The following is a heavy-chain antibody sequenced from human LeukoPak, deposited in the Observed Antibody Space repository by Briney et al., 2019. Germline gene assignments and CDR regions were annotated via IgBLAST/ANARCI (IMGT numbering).Heavy chain of an antibody. V-gene: IGHV3-23*01. D-gene: IGHD3-22*01. CDR2: ISPNADRT. J-gene: IGHJ4*02. CDR3: AIMHGYYDGSGYWVQ. Sequence: GGSLRLSCAASGFTFGSYAMSWVRQAPGKGLEWVSFISPNADRTSKADSVEGRFTISRDNPRNTLYLQMKSLRDDDTAVYYCAIMHGYYDGSGYWVQWGQGTLVTVSS. CDR1: GFTFGSYA.